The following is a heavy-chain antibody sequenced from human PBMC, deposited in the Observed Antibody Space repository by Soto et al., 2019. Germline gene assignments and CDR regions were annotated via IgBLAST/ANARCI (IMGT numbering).Heavy chain of an antibody. CDR2: ISSDGNNN. J-gene: IGHJ5*02. Sequence: QVQLVESGGDVVQPGGSLRLSCASSGFIFSDFAMHWVRQAPDKGLEWVALISSDGNNNFYADSVRGRSTISRDNFNNMLYLEMSSLTLEDTAIYYCARKWYGELGEGWFDPWGQGTLVTASS. CDR3: ARKWYGELGEGWFDP. CDR1: GFIFSDFA. D-gene: IGHD3-10*01. V-gene: IGHV3-30-3*01.